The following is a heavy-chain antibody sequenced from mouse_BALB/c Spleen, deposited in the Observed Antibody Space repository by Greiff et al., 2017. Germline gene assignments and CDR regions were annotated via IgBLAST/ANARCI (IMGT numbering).Heavy chain of an antibody. J-gene: IGHJ4*01. CDR3: ARHGYGSSNYAMDY. CDR1: GFTFSSYY. Sequence: EVHLVESGGGLVKLGGSLKLSCAASGFTFSSYYMSWVRQTPEKRLELVAAINSNGGSTYYPDTVKGRFTISRDNAKNTLYLQMSSLKSEDTALYYCARHGYGSSNYAMDYWGQGTSVTVSS. V-gene: IGHV5-6-2*01. D-gene: IGHD1-1*01. CDR2: INSNGGST.